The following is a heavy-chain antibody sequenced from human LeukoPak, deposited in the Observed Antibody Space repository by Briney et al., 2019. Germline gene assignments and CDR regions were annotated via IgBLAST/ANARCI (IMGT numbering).Heavy chain of an antibody. J-gene: IGHJ4*02. CDR3: AKWGDYDVLTGYYVSDY. D-gene: IGHD3-9*01. Sequence: GPSMRLSCAASGFTFSNYAMSWVRQAPGKGLEWVSAITGSGGNTYYADSVKGRFTIFRDNSKNTVFLQMNSLRAEDTAVYYCAKWGDYDVLTGYYVSDYWGQGTLVTVSS. CDR2: ITGSGGNT. V-gene: IGHV3-23*01. CDR1: GFTFSNYA.